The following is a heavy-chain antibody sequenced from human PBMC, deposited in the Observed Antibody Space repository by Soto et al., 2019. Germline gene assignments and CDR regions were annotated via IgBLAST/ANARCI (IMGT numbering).Heavy chain of an antibody. J-gene: IGHJ4*02. CDR1: GFTFSSYA. V-gene: IGHV3-23*01. D-gene: IGHD2-15*01. CDR3: AKAVPNVYCSGGSCYFDY. CDR2: ISGSGGST. Sequence: SLRLSCAASGFTFSSYAMSWVRQAPGKGREWVSAISGSGGSTYYADSVKGRFTISRDNSKNTLYLQMNSLRAEDTAVYYCAKAVPNVYCSGGSCYFDYWGQGTLVTVSS.